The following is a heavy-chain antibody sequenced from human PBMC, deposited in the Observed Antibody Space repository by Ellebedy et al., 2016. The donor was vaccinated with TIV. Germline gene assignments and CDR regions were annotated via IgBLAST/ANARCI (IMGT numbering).Heavy chain of an antibody. J-gene: IGHJ5*02. CDR3: ARGRSGLNWFNP. CDR2: INPNSGGT. CDR1: GYTFTGYY. D-gene: IGHD3-3*01. Sequence: ASVKVSXXASGYTFTGYYMHWVRQAPGQGLEWMGWINPNSGGTNYAQKFQGRVTMTRDTSISTAYMELSRLRSDDTAVYYCARGRSGLNWFNPWGQGTLVTVSS. V-gene: IGHV1-2*02.